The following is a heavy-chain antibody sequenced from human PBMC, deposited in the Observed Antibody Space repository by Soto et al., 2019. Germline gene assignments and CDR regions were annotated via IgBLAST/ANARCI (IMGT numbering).Heavy chain of an antibody. CDR3: ARSVGVTTLSYLDY. CDR2: IIPMFGTA. D-gene: IGHD1-26*01. CDR1: GGTFSSYC. Sequence: SVKVSCKAAGGTFSSYCISWVRQAPGQGLEWMGGIIPMFGTATHTQNFQGRLTITADESTSTAYMELSSLRSEDTAVYFCARSVGVTTLSYLDYWGQGTLVTVSS. V-gene: IGHV1-69*13. J-gene: IGHJ4*02.